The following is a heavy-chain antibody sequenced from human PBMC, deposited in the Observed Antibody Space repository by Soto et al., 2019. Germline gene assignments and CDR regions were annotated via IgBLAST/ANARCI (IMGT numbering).Heavy chain of an antibody. CDR1: GNTFTYRY. J-gene: IGHJ4*02. Sequence: QMQLVQSGAEVKKTGSSVTVSCKALGNTFTYRYLHWVRQAPGQALEWMGWITPFSGDVHYAQKFQERVTLTRDRSINTAYMQMSRLRSEDTAMYFCASGGAGSGPFTWELPDHWGQGTLVTVSS. CDR3: ASGGAGSGPFTWELPDH. V-gene: IGHV1-45*02. D-gene: IGHD1-26*01. CDR2: ITPFSGDV.